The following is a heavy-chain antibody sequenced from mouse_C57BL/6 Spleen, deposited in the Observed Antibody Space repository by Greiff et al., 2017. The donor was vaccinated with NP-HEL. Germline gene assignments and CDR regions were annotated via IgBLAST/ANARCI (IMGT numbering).Heavy chain of an antibody. V-gene: IGHV1-15*01. Sequence: VKLQQSGAELVRPGASVTLSCKASGYTFTDYEMHWVKQTPVHGLEWIGAIDPETGGTAYNQKFKGKAILTADKSSSTAYMELRSLTSEDSAVYYCTRYHYGSLFDYWGQGTTLTVSS. J-gene: IGHJ2*01. D-gene: IGHD1-1*01. CDR1: GYTFTDYE. CDR2: IDPETGGT. CDR3: TRYHYGSLFDY.